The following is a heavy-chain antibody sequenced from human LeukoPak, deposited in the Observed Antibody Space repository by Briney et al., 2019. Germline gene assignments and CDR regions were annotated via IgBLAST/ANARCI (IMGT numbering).Heavy chain of an antibody. CDR2: ISGGGVTT. CDR1: GFTSIAYA. Sequence: LGGSLRLSCVGSGFTSIAYALTWARQAPGKGLEWVSGISGGGVTTYYADSVKGRFTISRDNSKNTLYLQMNSLRADDTAIYYCARNQQLGGHSYYYYGMDVWGQGTTVTVSS. J-gene: IGHJ6*02. V-gene: IGHV3-23*01. D-gene: IGHD3-16*01. CDR3: ARNQQLGGHSYYYYGMDV.